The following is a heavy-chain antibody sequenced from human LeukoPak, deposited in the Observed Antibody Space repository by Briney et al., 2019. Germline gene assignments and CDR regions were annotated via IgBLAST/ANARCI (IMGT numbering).Heavy chain of an antibody. D-gene: IGHD6-19*01. Sequence: GRSLRLSCAASGFTFSSYAMNWVRQAPDKGLEGVAVISYDGSNKYYADSVRGRFTISRDNSKNTLYLQMNSLRAEDTAVYYCARDRGVAGFRALSYWGQGTLVTVSS. CDR3: ARDRGVAGFRALSY. CDR1: GFTFSSYA. CDR2: ISYDGSNK. V-gene: IGHV3-30*04. J-gene: IGHJ4*02.